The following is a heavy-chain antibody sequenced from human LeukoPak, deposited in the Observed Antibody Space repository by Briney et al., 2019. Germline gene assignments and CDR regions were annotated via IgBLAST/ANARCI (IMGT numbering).Heavy chain of an antibody. V-gene: IGHV3-9*01. D-gene: IGHD3-10*01. CDR2: ISWNSGSI. CDR1: GFTFDDYA. CDR3: AKDKELLWFGDDAFDI. J-gene: IGHJ3*02. Sequence: PGRSLRLSCAASGFTFDDYAMHWVRQAPGKGLEWVSGISWNSGSIGYADSVKGRFTISRDNAKNSLHLQMNSLRAEDTALYYCAKDKELLWFGDDAFDIWGQGTMVTVSS.